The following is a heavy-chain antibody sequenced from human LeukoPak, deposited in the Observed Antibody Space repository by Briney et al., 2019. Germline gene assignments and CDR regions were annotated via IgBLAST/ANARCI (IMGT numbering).Heavy chain of an antibody. CDR3: ARVRLATDGFCFDY. D-gene: IGHD3-3*01. V-gene: IGHV3-48*01. J-gene: IGHJ4*02. CDR1: GFNLNFRTYN. Sequence: GGSLRLSCAASGFNLNFRTYNMIWVHQAPGKGLEWLSYIGEGGGTTHHAVSLRGRFTVSRDDAKNSLSLQMNRLRVEDTAVYFCARVRLATDGFCFDYWGQGTLVPVSS. CDR2: IGEGGGTT.